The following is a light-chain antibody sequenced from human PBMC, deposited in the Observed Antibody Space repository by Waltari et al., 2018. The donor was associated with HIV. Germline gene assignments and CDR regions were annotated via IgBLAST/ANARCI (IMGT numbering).Light chain of an antibody. CDR2: RNN. CDR1: SSNIGSNY. Sequence: QSVLTQPPSASGTPGQRVTISCSGSSSNIGSNYVYWYQHHPGTAPKLLIYRNNPRPSGVPDRFSGSKSGTSASLAISGLRSEYEADYYCAAWDDSLLFGGGTKLTVL. CDR3: AAWDDSLL. J-gene: IGLJ2*01. V-gene: IGLV1-47*01.